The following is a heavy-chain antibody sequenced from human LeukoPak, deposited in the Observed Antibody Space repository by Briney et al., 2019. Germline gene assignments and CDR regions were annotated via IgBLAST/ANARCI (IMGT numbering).Heavy chain of an antibody. Sequence: SVKLSCKASGGTFSSYAISWVRQAPGQGLEWMGGIIPIFGTANYAQKFQGRVTITADESTSTAYMELSSLRSEDTAVYYCARPSTLSGYYLRYYFDYWGQGTLVTVSS. CDR3: ARPSTLSGYYLRYYFDY. CDR1: GGTFSSYA. D-gene: IGHD3-22*01. J-gene: IGHJ4*02. V-gene: IGHV1-69*13. CDR2: IIPIFGTA.